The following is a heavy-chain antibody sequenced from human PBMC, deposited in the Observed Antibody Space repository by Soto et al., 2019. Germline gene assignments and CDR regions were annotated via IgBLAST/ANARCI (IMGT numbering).Heavy chain of an antibody. Sequence: PGGSLRLSRSASGFTFSEYSIHWVRQAPGKGLQYVSTISSDGEITYYADSVKGRFTISRDNSKNTLYLQMNSLRPEDTAVYYCVKVSTFYDILTGYYSTNFFDPWGQGTLVTVSS. D-gene: IGHD3-9*01. CDR2: ISSDGEIT. J-gene: IGHJ5*02. V-gene: IGHV3-64D*06. CDR3: VKVSTFYDILTGYYSTNFFDP. CDR1: GFTFSEYS.